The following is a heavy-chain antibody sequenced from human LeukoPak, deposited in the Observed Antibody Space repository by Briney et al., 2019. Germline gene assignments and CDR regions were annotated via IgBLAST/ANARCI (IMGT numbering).Heavy chain of an antibody. V-gene: IGHV4-59*11. J-gene: IGHJ3*02. CDR3: ARFSGWQQLGSVGAFDI. CDR2: IYYSGST. Sequence: SETLSLTCTVSGGSISSHYWSWIRQPPGKGLEWIGYIYYSGSTNYNPSLKSRVTISVDTSKNQFSLKLSSVTAADTAVYYCARFSGWQQLGSVGAFDIWGRGTTVTVSS. D-gene: IGHD6-13*01. CDR1: GGSISSHY.